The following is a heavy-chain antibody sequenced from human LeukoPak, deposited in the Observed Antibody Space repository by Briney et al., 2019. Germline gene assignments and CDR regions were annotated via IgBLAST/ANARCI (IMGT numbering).Heavy chain of an antibody. CDR3: VKEGYSYGDDF. Sequence: GRSLRLSCAAFGFTFSNYAMHWVRQAPGKGLEWVAVIQYDGTNKYYADSVKGRFTISRDNSKSTVYLQVNNLRGEDTAVYYCVKEGYSYGDDFWGQGTLVIVSS. CDR2: IQYDGTNK. D-gene: IGHD5-18*01. J-gene: IGHJ4*02. V-gene: IGHV3-33*05. CDR1: GFTFSNYA.